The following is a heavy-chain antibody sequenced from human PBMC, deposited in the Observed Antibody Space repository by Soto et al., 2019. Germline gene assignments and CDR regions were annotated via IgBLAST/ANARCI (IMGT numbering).Heavy chain of an antibody. Sequence: SETLSLTCTVSGGSISSYYWSWIRQPPGKGLEWIGEINHSGSTNYNPSLKSRVTISVDTSKNQFSLKLSSVTAADTAVYYCAQEEWDATVTRNYWGQGTLVTVSS. D-gene: IGHD4-17*01. CDR1: GGSISSYY. CDR3: AQEEWDATVTRNY. V-gene: IGHV4-34*01. CDR2: INHSGST. J-gene: IGHJ4*02.